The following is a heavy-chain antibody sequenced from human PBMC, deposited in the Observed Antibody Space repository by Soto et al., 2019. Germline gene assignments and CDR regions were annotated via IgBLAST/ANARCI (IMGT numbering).Heavy chain of an antibody. Sequence: QVQLQESGPGLVKPSQTLSLTCSVSGVSINSGGYYWSWIRHHPGKGLEWIGYIYYTGHTFYNPSLKSRVAMSLDTSKNQFSLKLSSVTAADTPVYYCARGSQLERDALDIWGQGTMVTVSS. CDR2: IYYTGHT. CDR3: ARGSQLERDALDI. V-gene: IGHV4-31*03. J-gene: IGHJ3*02. D-gene: IGHD1-1*01. CDR1: GVSINSGGYY.